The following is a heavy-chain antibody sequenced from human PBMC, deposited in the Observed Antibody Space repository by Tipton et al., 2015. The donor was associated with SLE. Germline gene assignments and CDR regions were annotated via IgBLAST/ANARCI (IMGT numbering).Heavy chain of an antibody. V-gene: IGHV4-39*07. CDR3: ARQPRGINWFDP. Sequence: TLSLTCTVSGGSISSNSYYWGWFRQPPGKGLEWIASIFYTGTTYYNPSLKSRVTISVDTSKNQFSLKLSSVTAADTAVYYCARQPRGINWFDPWGQGTLVTVSS. CDR1: GGSISSNSYY. J-gene: IGHJ5*02. CDR2: IFYTGTT.